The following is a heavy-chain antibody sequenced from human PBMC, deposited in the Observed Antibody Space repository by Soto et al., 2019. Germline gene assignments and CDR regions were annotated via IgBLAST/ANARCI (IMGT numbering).Heavy chain of an antibody. CDR2: ISSSGTTI. Sequence: PVVSLRLSCSSSVFTFIDYYISLILQAPGKGLEWVSYISSSGTTIFYADSLRGRFTISRDNAKKSLYLQMNSLRGEDTAVYYCARETYKWNYCFEYWGKRPMVTVSS. D-gene: IGHD1-7*01. CDR1: VFTFIDYY. CDR3: ARETYKWNYCFEY. V-gene: IGHV3-11*01. J-gene: IGHJ4*02.